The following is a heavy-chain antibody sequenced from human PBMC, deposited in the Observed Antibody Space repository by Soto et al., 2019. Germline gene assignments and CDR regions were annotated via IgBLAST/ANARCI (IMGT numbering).Heavy chain of an antibody. D-gene: IGHD2-15*01. CDR3: VRVVVAATVYMDV. CDR2: MNPNSGNT. V-gene: IGHV1-8*02. CDR1: GYTFTSYG. J-gene: IGHJ6*03. Sequence: ASVKVSCKASGYTFTSYGISWVRQAPGQGLEWMGWMNPNSGNTGYAQKFQGRVTMTRNTSISTAYMELSSLRSEDTAVYYCVRVVVAATVYMDVWGKGTTVTVSS.